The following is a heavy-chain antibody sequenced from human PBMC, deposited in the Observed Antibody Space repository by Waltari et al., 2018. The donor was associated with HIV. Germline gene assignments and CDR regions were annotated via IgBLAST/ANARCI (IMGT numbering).Heavy chain of an antibody. V-gene: IGHV3-15*05. CDR2: IKRKADGGTT. CDR1: GFTFSNAW. Sequence: EVQLVESGGDLVKPGGCLRLSCAASGFTFSNAWMSWVRQAPGKGPEWVGHIKRKADGGTTDYAAPVKGRFNISRDDSKNTLYLQMNSLRFEDTAVYYCTTDEFYYGNSGYFDYWGQGTLVTVSS. J-gene: IGHJ4*02. CDR3: TTDEFYYGNSGYFDY. D-gene: IGHD3-22*01.